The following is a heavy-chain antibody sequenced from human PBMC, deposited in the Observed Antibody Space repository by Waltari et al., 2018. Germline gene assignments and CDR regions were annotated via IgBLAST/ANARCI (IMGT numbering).Heavy chain of an antibody. CDR1: GFHFKSYE. D-gene: IGHD1-26*01. V-gene: IGHV3-48*03. CDR3: ARRSRFSGSPLGH. Sequence: EVQLVESGGGLVQPGRSLRRSCATSGFHFKSYEMNWVRLAPGKGLEWVSYISTSGNNANYADSVKGRFSISRDNAKNSVDLQMNSLRAEDTAVYYCARRSRFSGSPLGHWGQGSLVIVSS. J-gene: IGHJ1*01. CDR2: ISTSGNNA.